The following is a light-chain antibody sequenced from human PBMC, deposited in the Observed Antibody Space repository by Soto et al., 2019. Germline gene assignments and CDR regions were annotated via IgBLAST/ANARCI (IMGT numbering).Light chain of an antibody. J-gene: IGKJ1*01. V-gene: IGKV1-8*01. CDR3: QQYYSYPT. Sequence: AIRMTQSPSSLSASTGDRVTITCRASQGISSYLAWYQQKPGKAPKLLIYAASTLQSGVPSRFSGSGSGTDFTLTISCLQSEDFATYYSQQYYSYPTFGQGPKV. CDR2: AAS. CDR1: QGISSY.